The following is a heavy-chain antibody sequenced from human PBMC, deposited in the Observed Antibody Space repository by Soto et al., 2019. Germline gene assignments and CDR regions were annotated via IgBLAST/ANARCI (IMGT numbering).Heavy chain of an antibody. CDR2: MNPNSGNT. V-gene: IGHV1-8*01. D-gene: IGHD2-15*01. Sequence: ASVKVSCKASGYTFTSYDINWVRQATGQGLEWMGWMNPNSGNTGYAQKLQGRVTVTTDTSTSTAYMELRSLRSDDTAVYYCARDDCSGGSCYLDYWGQGTLVTVSS. CDR1: GYTFTSYD. J-gene: IGHJ4*02. CDR3: ARDDCSGGSCYLDY.